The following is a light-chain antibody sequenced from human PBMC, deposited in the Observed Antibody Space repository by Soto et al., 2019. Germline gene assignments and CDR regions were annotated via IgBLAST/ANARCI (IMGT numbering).Light chain of an antibody. J-gene: IGLJ1*01. CDR2: DVS. Sequence: QSALTQPRSVSGSPGQSVTISCTGTSSDVGGYNYVSWYQQHPGKAPKLMIYDVSKRPSGVPDRSSGSKSGNTASLTISGLQDEDEADYYCCSYAGSYTLYVFGTGTKLTVL. CDR1: SSDVGGYNY. CDR3: CSYAGSYTLYV. V-gene: IGLV2-11*01.